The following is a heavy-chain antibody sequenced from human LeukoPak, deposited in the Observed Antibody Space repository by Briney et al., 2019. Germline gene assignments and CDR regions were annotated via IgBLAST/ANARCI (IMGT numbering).Heavy chain of an antibody. CDR1: GGSISSSSYY. J-gene: IGHJ4*02. CDR2: IYYSGST. V-gene: IGHV4-39*07. D-gene: IGHD2-2*01. Sequence: SETLSLTCTVSGGSISSSSYYWGWIRQPPGKGLEWIGSIYYSGSTYYNPSLKSRVTISVDTSKNQFSLKLSSVTAADTAVYYCARVQVVPAAERGYYFDYWGQGTLVTVSS. CDR3: ARVQVVPAAERGYYFDY.